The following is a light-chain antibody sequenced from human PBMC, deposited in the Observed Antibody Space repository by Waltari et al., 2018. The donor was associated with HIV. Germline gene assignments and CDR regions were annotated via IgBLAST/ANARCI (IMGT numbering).Light chain of an antibody. V-gene: IGKV3-11*01. CDR1: QSVSGY. CDR3: XQRSNWPPWT. Sequence: VLXXSPATLXXXXGERDXXSCGASQSVSGYLVWYQPKPGQAPRPLLYDXXXXXPXXXAXFSXXGXGTXXTLNISXXEPXXXXXYXXXQRSNWPPWTFGQGTKVEIK. CDR2: DXX. J-gene: IGKJ1*01.